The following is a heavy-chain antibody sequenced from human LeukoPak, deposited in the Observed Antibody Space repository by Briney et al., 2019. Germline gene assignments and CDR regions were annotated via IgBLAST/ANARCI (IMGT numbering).Heavy chain of an antibody. Sequence: GGSLRLSCAVSGFTVSSNEMSWVRQAPGKGLEWVSYISSSGSTIYYADSVKSRFTISRDNAKISLYLQMNSLRAEDTAVYYWAELGITNHWGFWGKGTMVTISS. D-gene: IGHD3-10*01. CDR1: GFTVSSNE. CDR3: AELGITNHWGF. V-gene: IGHV3-48*03. CDR2: ISSSGSTI. J-gene: IGHJ6*04.